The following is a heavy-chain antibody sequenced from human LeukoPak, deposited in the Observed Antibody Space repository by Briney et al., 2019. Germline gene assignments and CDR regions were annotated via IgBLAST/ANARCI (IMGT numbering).Heavy chain of an antibody. J-gene: IGHJ4*02. V-gene: IGHV3-11*01. CDR3: ASGRLRLGELSTAFDY. CDR2: ISSSGSTI. D-gene: IGHD3-16*02. Sequence: PGGSLRLSCAASGFTFSDYYMSWIRQAPGKGLEWVSYISSSGSTIYYADSVKGRFTISRDNAKNSLYLQMNGLRAEDTAVYYCASGRLRLGELSTAFDYWGQGTLVTVSS. CDR1: GFTFSDYY.